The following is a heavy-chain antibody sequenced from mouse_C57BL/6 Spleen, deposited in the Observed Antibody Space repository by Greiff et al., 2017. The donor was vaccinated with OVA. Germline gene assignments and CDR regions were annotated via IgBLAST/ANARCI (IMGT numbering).Heavy chain of an antibody. CDR2: IYPGDGDT. J-gene: IGHJ2*01. V-gene: IGHV1-80*01. CDR3: ARDDSSGSFDY. CDR1: GYAFSSYW. D-gene: IGHD3-2*02. Sequence: QVHVKQSGAELVKPGASVKISCKASGYAFSSYWMNWVKQRPGKGLEWIGQIYPGDGDTNYNGKFKGKATLTADKSSSTAYMQLSSLTSEDSAVYFCARDDSSGSFDYWGQGTTLTVSS.